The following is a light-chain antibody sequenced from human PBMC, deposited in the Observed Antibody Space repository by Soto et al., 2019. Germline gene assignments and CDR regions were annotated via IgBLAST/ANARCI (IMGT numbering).Light chain of an antibody. CDR2: WAT. Sequence: DIVVTQSPDSLAVSLGESATINCKSSQSVLSTSDSKNYLAWYQQKPGQPPRMLLYWATTRESGVPDRFSGSGSGTDFTLTFRSLQTEDAAVYYCQQFYNTPHAFGQGTKVEIK. CDR1: QSVLSTSDSKNY. CDR3: QQFYNTPHA. J-gene: IGKJ1*01. V-gene: IGKV4-1*01.